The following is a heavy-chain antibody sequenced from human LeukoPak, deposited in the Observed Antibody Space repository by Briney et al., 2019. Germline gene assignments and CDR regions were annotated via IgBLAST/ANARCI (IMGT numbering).Heavy chain of an antibody. CDR2: IWCDGSNK. J-gene: IGHJ6*02. Sequence: GGSLRLSCAASGFTFSSYGMHWVRQAPGKGLEWVAVIWCDGSNKYYADSVKGRFTISRDNSKNTLYLQMNSLRAEDTAVYYCARGLRYCSSTSCYHYYGMDVWGQGTTVTVSS. CDR1: GFTFSSYG. D-gene: IGHD2-2*01. CDR3: ARGLRYCSSTSCYHYYGMDV. V-gene: IGHV3-33*01.